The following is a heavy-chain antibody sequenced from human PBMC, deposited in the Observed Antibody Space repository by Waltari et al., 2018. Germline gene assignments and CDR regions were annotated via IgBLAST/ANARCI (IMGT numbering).Heavy chain of an antibody. J-gene: IGHJ6*02. D-gene: IGHD4-4*01. Sequence: EVQVVESGGGLVQPGGSLRLSCEASGFTFSGYWRHWVRQAPGKGLVWVSRIDNDGLTAKYADSVRGRFTVARDNARNTLYLQMNSLRAEDTAVYYCARDLLTPSVSYFGMDLWGQGTTVTVSS. CDR1: GFTFSGYW. CDR2: IDNDGLTA. V-gene: IGHV3-74*01. CDR3: ARDLLTPSVSYFGMDL.